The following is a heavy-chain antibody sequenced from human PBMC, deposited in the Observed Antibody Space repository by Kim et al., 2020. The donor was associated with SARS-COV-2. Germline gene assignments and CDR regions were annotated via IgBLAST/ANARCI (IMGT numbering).Heavy chain of an antibody. Sequence: SETLSLTCTVSGGSISSYYWSWIRQPPGQGLEWLGYIHYSGSTNYNPSLKSRVAISVDTSKNQFSLRLSSVTAADTAVYYCARSSSASLLGGSWGQGTLVTVSS. V-gene: IGHV4-59*01. J-gene: IGHJ4*02. D-gene: IGHD6-6*01. CDR2: IHYSGST. CDR3: ARSSSASLLGGS. CDR1: GGSISSYY.